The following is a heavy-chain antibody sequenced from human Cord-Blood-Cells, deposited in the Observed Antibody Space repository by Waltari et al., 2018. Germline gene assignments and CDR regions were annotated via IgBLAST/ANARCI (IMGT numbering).Heavy chain of an antibody. D-gene: IGHD1-26*01. CDR3: AKDGGSYPDY. CDR1: GFTFSSYG. V-gene: IGHV3-30*18. Sequence: QVQLVESGGGVVQPGRYLRLTWAASGFTFSSYGMHGVRQAPGKGLEWVAVISYDGSNKYYADSVKGRFTISRDNSKNTLYLQMNSLRAEDTAVYYCAKDGGSYPDYWGQGTLVTVSS. CDR2: ISYDGSNK. J-gene: IGHJ4*02.